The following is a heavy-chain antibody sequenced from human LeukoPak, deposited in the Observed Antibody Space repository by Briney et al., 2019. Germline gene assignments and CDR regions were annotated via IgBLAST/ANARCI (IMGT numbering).Heavy chain of an antibody. D-gene: IGHD1-26*01. Sequence: SQTLSLTCNVSGGSINSGDYYGSWIRQPAGRGLEWIGRIYTSGSTNYNPSLKSRVTISLDTSKNQFSLKLSSVTAADTAVYFCARDSGTYGGGGDYWGQGTLVTVSS. CDR2: IYTSGST. CDR3: ARDSGTYGGGGDY. CDR1: GGSINSGDYY. V-gene: IGHV4-61*02. J-gene: IGHJ4*02.